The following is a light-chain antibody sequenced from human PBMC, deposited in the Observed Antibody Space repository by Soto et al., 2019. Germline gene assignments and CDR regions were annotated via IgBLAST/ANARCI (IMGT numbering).Light chain of an antibody. V-gene: IGLV2-14*01. J-gene: IGLJ1*01. Sequence: QSALTQPASVSGSPGQSITISCTGTSSDVGGYNYVSLYQQHPGKAPKLMIYEVSNRPSGVSNRFSGYKSGNTASLTISGLQAEDEADYFCNSYGSTSTRYVFGTGTKLTVL. CDR3: NSYGSTSTRYV. CDR2: EVS. CDR1: SSDVGGYNY.